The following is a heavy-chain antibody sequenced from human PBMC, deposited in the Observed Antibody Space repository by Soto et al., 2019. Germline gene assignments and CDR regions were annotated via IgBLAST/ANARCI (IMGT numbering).Heavy chain of an antibody. CDR2: SYYTGST. Sequence: QLQLQESGPGLVKPSETLSLSCTVSGGSISGGDDYWGWVRKPPGKGLEWIGNSYYTGSTYYNPSLRGRLTMSVETPKNQFSRKLKSVTPADTAMFSWVRRSGQFDSSGYTDSSYFDVWGRGTLVTVSS. J-gene: IGHJ2*01. CDR1: GGSISGGDDY. CDR3: VRRSGQFDSSGYTDSSYFDV. D-gene: IGHD3-22*01. V-gene: IGHV4-39*01.